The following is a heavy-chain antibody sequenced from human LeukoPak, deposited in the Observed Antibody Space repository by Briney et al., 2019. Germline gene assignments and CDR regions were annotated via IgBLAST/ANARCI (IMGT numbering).Heavy chain of an antibody. CDR2: IYYSGST. D-gene: IGHD2-15*01. CDR3: ARSHCSGGSCYPNWFDP. V-gene: IGHV4-59*01. CDR1: GGSISSYY. Sequence: SGTLSLTCTVSGGSISSYYWSWIRQPPGKGLEWIGYIYYSGSTNYNPSLKSRVTISVDTSKNQFSLKLSSVTAADTAVYYCARSHCSGGSCYPNWFDPWGQGTLVTVSS. J-gene: IGHJ5*02.